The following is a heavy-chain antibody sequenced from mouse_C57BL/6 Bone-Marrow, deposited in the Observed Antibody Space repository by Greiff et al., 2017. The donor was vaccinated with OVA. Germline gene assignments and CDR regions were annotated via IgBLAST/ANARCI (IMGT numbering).Heavy chain of an antibody. V-gene: IGHV3-6*01. Sequence: ESGPGLVKPSQSLSLTCSVTGYSITSGYYWNWIRQFPGNKLEWMGYISYDGSNNYNPSLKNRISITRDTSQNQFFLKLNSVTTEDTATYYCARYYYGKAWFAYWGQGTLVTVSA. CDR2: ISYDGSN. CDR1: GYSITSGYY. J-gene: IGHJ3*01. CDR3: ARYYYGKAWFAY. D-gene: IGHD1-1*01.